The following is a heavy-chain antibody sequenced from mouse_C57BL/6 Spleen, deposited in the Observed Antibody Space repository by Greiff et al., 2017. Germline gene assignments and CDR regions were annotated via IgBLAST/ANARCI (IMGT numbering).Heavy chain of an antibody. D-gene: IGHD1-1*01. CDR3: AGSSTVSDY. Sequence: VQLKESGAELVKPGASVKLSCTASGFNIKDYYMHWVKQRPEQGLEWIGRIDPEDGETKYAPNFQGKATITADTSSNTAYLQLSSLTSEDTAVYYCAGSSTVSDYWGQGTTLTVSS. CDR1: GFNIKDYY. J-gene: IGHJ2*01. CDR2: IDPEDGET. V-gene: IGHV14-2*01.